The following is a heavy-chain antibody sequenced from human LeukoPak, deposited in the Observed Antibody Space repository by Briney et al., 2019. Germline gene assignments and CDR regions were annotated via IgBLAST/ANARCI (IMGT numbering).Heavy chain of an antibody. CDR1: GYTFTGYY. Sequence: GASVKVSCKASGYTFTGYYMHWVRQAPGQGLEWMGRINPNSGGTNYAQKFQGRVTMTRDTSISTAYMELSRLRPDDTAVYYCASTTDSGSYSSAYFDYWGQGTLVTVSS. V-gene: IGHV1-2*06. CDR2: INPNSGGT. J-gene: IGHJ4*02. D-gene: IGHD1-26*01. CDR3: ASTTDSGSYSSAYFDY.